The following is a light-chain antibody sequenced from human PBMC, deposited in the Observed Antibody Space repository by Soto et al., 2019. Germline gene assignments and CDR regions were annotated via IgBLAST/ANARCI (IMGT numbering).Light chain of an antibody. Sequence: TVLTQSPGTLSLSPGERATLSCRASQSVGSSYLAWYQQKPGQAPRLLIYDASNRATGIPDRFSGSWSGTDFTLTISRLEPEDFAVYYCQQYGTSPGFTFGPGTKVDIK. CDR2: DAS. CDR3: QQYGTSPGFT. V-gene: IGKV3-20*01. J-gene: IGKJ3*01. CDR1: QSVGSSY.